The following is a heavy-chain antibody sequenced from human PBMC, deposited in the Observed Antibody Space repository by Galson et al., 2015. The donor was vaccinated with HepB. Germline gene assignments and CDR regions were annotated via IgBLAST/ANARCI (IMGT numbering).Heavy chain of an antibody. V-gene: IGHV1-3*01. CDR1: GYTFTSYA. CDR3: ARDGGYCSGGSCYRPKAIFNWFDP. CDR2: INAGNGNT. Sequence: SVKVSCKASGYTFTSYAMHWVRQAPGQRLEWMGWINAGNGNTKYSQKFQGRVTITRDTSASTAYMELSSLRSEDTAVYYCARDGGYCSGGSCYRPKAIFNWFDPWGQGTLVTVSS. J-gene: IGHJ5*02. D-gene: IGHD2-15*01.